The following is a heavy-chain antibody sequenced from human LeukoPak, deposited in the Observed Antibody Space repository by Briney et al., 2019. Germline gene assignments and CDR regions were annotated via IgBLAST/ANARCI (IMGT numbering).Heavy chain of an antibody. D-gene: IGHD5-18*01. CDR2: IYYSGST. CDR3: ARVRDSGYGALDY. V-gene: IGHV4-39*07. J-gene: IGHJ4*02. CDR1: GGSISSSSYY. Sequence: SETLSLTCTVSGGSISSSSYYWGWIRQPPGKGLEWIGSIYYSGSTYYNPSLKSRVTISLDKSKNQFSLKVTSVTAADTAVYYCARVRDSGYGALDYWGQGIVVTVSS.